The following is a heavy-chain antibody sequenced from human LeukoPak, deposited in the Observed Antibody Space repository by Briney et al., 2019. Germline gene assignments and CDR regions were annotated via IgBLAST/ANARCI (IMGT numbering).Heavy chain of an antibody. J-gene: IGHJ6*03. Sequence: PGRSLRLSCAASGFTFSSYGMHWVRQAPGKGLEWVAVIWYDGSNKYYADSVKGRFTISRDNSKNTLYLQMNSLRAEDTAVYYCAKQYSSHYYYYMDVWGKGTTVTVS. CDR2: IWYDGSNK. D-gene: IGHD5-12*01. CDR3: AKQYSSHYYYYMDV. V-gene: IGHV3-33*06. CDR1: GFTFSSYG.